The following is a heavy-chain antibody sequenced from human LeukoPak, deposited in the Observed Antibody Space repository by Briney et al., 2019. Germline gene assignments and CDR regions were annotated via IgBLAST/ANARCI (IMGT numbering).Heavy chain of an antibody. J-gene: IGHJ4*02. CDR2: IYTTGGT. CDR3: ARRQEGHDY. CDR1: GVSIAKTFYY. Sequence: SQTLSLTCTVSGVSIAKTFYYWRWLRQPPGKGLEWIARIYTTGGTDYNPSLKSRVTISLDTAKNQFSLKMASVSAGDTAVYYCARRQEGHDYWGQGTLVTVSS. V-gene: IGHV4-61*02.